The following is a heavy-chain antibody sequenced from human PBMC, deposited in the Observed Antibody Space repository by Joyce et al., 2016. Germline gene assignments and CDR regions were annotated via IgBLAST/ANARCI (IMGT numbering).Heavy chain of an antibody. CDR2: IYSDGSP. Sequence: EAQLVESGGGLIQPGGSLRLSCAASGFNITNNYMSWVRQAPGNGLQWVSVIYSDGSPYYTDSVRGRFTISRDNSNNIVYLQMNSLKADDTALYFCASDGRGTSTWYEAPFDYWGQGALVTVSS. J-gene: IGHJ4*02. D-gene: IGHD6-13*01. CDR1: GFNITNNY. V-gene: IGHV3-53*01. CDR3: ASDGRGTSTWYEAPFDY.